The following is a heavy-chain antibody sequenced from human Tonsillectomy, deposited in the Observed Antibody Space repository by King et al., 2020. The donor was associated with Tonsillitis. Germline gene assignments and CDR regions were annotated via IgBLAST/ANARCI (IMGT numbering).Heavy chain of an antibody. D-gene: IGHD3-16*01. CDR1: GGSFSGYY. CDR3: ANLLGLGVEDVDV. V-gene: IGHV4-34*01. J-gene: IGHJ6*02. CDR2: INHSGST. Sequence: VQLQQWGEGLLKPSETLSLTCAVYGGSFSGYYWSWIRQPPGKGLEWIGEINHSGSTNYNPSLKRRVTMSVDTSKTHFSLKLNSVTAADSAVYCCANLLGLGVEDVDVWGQGTTVTVSS.